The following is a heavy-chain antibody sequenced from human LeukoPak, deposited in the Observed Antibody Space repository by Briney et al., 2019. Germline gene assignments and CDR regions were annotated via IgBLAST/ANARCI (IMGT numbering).Heavy chain of an antibody. CDR1: GGSISSYY. Sequence: PSETLSLTCTVSGGSISSYYWSWIRQPPGKGLEWIGYIYYSGSTNYNPSLKSRVTISVDTSKNQFSLKLSSVTAADTTVYYCARHPSYYDRIDYWGQGTLVTVSS. CDR3: ARHPSYYDRIDY. D-gene: IGHD3-22*01. V-gene: IGHV4-59*08. J-gene: IGHJ4*02. CDR2: IYYSGST.